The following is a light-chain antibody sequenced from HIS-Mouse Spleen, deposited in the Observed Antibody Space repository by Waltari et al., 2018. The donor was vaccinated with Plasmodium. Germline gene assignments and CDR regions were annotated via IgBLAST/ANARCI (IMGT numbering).Light chain of an antibody. J-gene: IGLJ2*01. V-gene: IGLV3-1*01. CDR3: QAWDSSTVV. Sequence: SYELTQPPSVSVSPGQTASIPCSGPNLGDKYACWYQQKPGQSPVLVIYQDSKRPSGIPERFSGSNSGNTATLTISGTQAMDEADYYCQAWDSSTVVFGGGTKLTVL. CDR1: NLGDKY. CDR2: QDS.